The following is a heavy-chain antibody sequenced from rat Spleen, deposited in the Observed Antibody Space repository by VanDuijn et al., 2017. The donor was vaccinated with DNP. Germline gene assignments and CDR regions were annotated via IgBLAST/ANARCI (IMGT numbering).Heavy chain of an antibody. CDR1: GFTFSDYY. CDR2: ISYEGRST. Sequence: EVKLVESGGGLVQPGRSLKLSCAASGFTFSDYYMAWVRQAPEKGLKWVAYISYEGRSTYYGDSVKGRFTISRDNGKNTLYLQMNSLKSEDTATYYCARGSTSIYWYFDFWGPGTMVTVSS. CDR3: ARGSTSIYWYFDF. J-gene: IGHJ1*01. V-gene: IGHV5-22*01. D-gene: IGHD3-1*01.